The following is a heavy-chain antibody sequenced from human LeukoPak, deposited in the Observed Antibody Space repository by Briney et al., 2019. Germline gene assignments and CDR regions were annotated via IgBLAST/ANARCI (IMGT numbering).Heavy chain of an antibody. Sequence: SETLSLTCTVSGGSISSGGYYWSWIRQHPGKGLEWIGYIYYSGSTYYNPSLKSRVTISVDTSKNQFSLKLSSVTAADTAVYYCASVVSAAGTIDYWGQGTLVTVSS. V-gene: IGHV4-31*03. CDR2: IYYSGST. CDR1: GGSISSGGYY. D-gene: IGHD6-13*01. CDR3: ASVVSAAGTIDY. J-gene: IGHJ4*02.